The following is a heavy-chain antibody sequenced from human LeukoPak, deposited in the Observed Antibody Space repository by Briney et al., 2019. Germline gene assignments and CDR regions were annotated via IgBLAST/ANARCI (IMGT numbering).Heavy chain of an antibody. CDR3: ARGRTYYYDTSGYYPSIYYGMDV. J-gene: IGHJ6*02. D-gene: IGHD3-22*01. V-gene: IGHV4-34*01. CDR1: GGSFSGYY. Sequence: KPSETLSLTCAVSGGSFSGYYWYWIRQPPGKGLEWIGEINHGESTNYNPSLKSRATLSVDTSKNQFSLKLTSVTAADTAVYYCARGRTYYYDTSGYYPSIYYGMDVWGQGTTVIVFS. CDR2: INHGEST.